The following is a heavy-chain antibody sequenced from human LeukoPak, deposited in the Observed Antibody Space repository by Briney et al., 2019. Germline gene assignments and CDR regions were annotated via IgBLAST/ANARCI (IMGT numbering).Heavy chain of an antibody. Sequence: PGGSLRLSCAVSGFTFDDYAMHWVRQAPGKGLEWVSGITWNSDIIGYADSMKGRFTISRDNAKNSLYLQMNRLRTEDTAFYYCARESSYDYNLSIKWGQGTLVTVSS. CDR1: GFTFDDYA. J-gene: IGHJ4*02. CDR2: ITWNSDII. CDR3: ARESSYDYNLSIK. D-gene: IGHD3-16*01. V-gene: IGHV3-9*01.